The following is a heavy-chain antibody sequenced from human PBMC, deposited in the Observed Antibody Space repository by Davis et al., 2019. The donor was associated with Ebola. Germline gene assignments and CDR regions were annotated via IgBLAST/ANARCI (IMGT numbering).Heavy chain of an antibody. Sequence: GESLKISCAASGFTFNSYAMTWVRQAPGKGLEWVSGISGSGGSSYYADSVKGRFTFSRDNSKNTLYLQMNSLRAEDTAVYYCTQVGYSLPNNWFDPWGQGTLVTVSS. V-gene: IGHV3-23*01. D-gene: IGHD5-18*01. CDR3: TQVGYSLPNNWFDP. J-gene: IGHJ5*02. CDR1: GFTFNSYA. CDR2: ISGSGGSS.